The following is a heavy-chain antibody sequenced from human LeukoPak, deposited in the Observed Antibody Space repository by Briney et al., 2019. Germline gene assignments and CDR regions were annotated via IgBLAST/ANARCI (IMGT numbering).Heavy chain of an antibody. J-gene: IGHJ4*02. CDR2: IKTDGSTV. Sequence: GGSLRLSCTASGFTFSSYWMHWVRQAPGKGLVWVSHIKTDGSTVSYADSVKGRFTISRDNAKNTLYLQMNSLRAEDTAVYFCARPGFYNGLDYWGQATLVTASS. D-gene: IGHD2-8*01. CDR3: ARPGFYNGLDY. CDR1: GFTFSSYW. V-gene: IGHV3-74*01.